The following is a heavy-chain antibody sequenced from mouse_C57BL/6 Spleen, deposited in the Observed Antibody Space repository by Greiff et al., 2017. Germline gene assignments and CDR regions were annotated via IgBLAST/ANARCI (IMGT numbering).Heavy chain of an antibody. J-gene: IGHJ3*01. V-gene: IGHV1-52*01. CDR2: IDPSDSES. D-gene: IGHD1-1*01. CDR1: GYTFTSYW. CDR3: ASYYGSSYGWFAY. Sequence: QVQLQQPGAELVRPGSSVKLSCKASGYTFTSYWIHWVKQRPIQGLEWIGNIDPSDSESHYNQKFKDKATLTVDKSSSTAYMQLSSLTSEDSAVYYCASYYGSSYGWFAYWGQGTLVTVSA.